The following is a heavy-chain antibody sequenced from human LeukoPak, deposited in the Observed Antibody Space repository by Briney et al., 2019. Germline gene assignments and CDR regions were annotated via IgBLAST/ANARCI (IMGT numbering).Heavy chain of an antibody. Sequence: GASVKVSCKASGYTFTSYGISWVRQAPGQGLEWMGWLSAYNGNTNYAQKLQGRVTMTTDTSTSTAYMELSSLRSEDTAVYYCASVYYDSSGLTPPENDYWGQGTLVTVSS. CDR3: ASVYYDSSGLTPPENDY. CDR1: GYTFTSYG. J-gene: IGHJ4*02. CDR2: LSAYNGNT. V-gene: IGHV1-18*01. D-gene: IGHD3-22*01.